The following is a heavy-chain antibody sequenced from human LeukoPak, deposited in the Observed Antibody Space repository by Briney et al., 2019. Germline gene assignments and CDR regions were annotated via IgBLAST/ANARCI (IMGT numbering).Heavy chain of an antibody. Sequence: PSETLSLTCAVSGYSISSGYYWGWIRQPPGKGLEWIGSIYHSGSTYYNPSLKSRVTISVDTSKNQFSLKLSSVTAADTAVYYCARHVYSHYYFDYWAQGTLVTVSS. D-gene: IGHD4-11*01. CDR3: ARHVYSHYYFDY. CDR2: IYHSGST. CDR1: GYSISSGYY. J-gene: IGHJ4*02. V-gene: IGHV4-38-2*01.